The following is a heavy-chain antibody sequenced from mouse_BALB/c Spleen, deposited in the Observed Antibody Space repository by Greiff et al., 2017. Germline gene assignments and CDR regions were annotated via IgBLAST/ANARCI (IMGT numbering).Heavy chain of an antibody. CDR3: TALYYGSSYDYFDY. D-gene: IGHD1-1*01. CDR2: IRLKSDNYAT. V-gene: IGHV6-3*01. J-gene: IGHJ2*01. CDR1: GFTFSSYW. Sequence: DVMLVESGGGLVQPGGSMKLSCVASGFTFSSYWMSWVRQSPEKGLEWVAEIRLKSDNYATHYAESVKGKFTISRDDSKSRLYLQMNSLRAEDTGIYYCTALYYGSSYDYFDYWGQGTTLTVSS.